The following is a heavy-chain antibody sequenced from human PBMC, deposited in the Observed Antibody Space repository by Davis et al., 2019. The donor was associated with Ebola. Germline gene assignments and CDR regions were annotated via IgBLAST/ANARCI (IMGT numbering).Heavy chain of an antibody. CDR3: ATDRNWDFDY. CDR2: ISDSSTTI. V-gene: IGHV3-48*02. Sequence: GESLKISCAGFGFTFSAYSMNWVRQAPGKGLEWVSYISDSSTTIYYADSVKGRFTISRDNAKNSLYLQMNSLRDEDTAVYYCATDRNWDFDYWGQGTLVTVSS. D-gene: IGHD7-27*01. CDR1: GFTFSAYS. J-gene: IGHJ4*02.